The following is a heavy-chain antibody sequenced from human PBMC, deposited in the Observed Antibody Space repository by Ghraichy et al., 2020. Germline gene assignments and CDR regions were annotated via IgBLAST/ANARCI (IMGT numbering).Heavy chain of an antibody. CDR3: ARVNSAHHYYYYYYSMDV. Sequence: SETLSLTCTVSGGSISSYYWSWIRQPPGKGLEWIGYIYYSGSTNYNPSLKSRVTISVDTSKNQFSLKLSSVTAADTAVYYCARVNSAHHYYYYYYSMDVWGQGTTVTVSS. CDR2: IYYSGST. J-gene: IGHJ6*02. V-gene: IGHV4-59*01. D-gene: IGHD6-6*01. CDR1: GGSISSYY.